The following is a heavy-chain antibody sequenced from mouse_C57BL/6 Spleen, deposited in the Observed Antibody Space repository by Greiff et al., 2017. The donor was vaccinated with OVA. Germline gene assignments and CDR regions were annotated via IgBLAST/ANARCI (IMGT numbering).Heavy chain of an antibody. V-gene: IGHV1-61*01. Sequence: QVQLQQPGAELVRPGSSVKLSCKASGYTFTSYWMDWVKQRPGQGLEWIGNIYPSDSETHYNQKFKDKATLTVDKSSSTAYMQLSSLTSEDSAVYYCARRDWAWFAYWGQGTLVTVSA. CDR1: GYTFTSYW. D-gene: IGHD4-1*01. CDR3: ARRDWAWFAY. J-gene: IGHJ3*01. CDR2: IYPSDSET.